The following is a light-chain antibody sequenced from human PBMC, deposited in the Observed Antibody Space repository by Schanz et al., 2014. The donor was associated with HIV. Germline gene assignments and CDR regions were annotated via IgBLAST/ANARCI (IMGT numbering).Light chain of an antibody. CDR3: QQGSSFPRT. V-gene: IGKV3-20*01. CDR2: GAS. J-gene: IGKJ1*01. CDR1: QRIRTRS. Sequence: DIVLTQFPGTLSLSPGEAATLSCRASQRIRTRSLAWYQQRPGQPPRLLIYGASTRATGVPGRVSGSGSGTDFTLTISSLQPEDFATYYCQQGSSFPRTFGQGTKVEIK.